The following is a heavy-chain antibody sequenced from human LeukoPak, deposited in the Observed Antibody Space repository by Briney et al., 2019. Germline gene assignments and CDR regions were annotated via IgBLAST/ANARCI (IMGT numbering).Heavy chain of an antibody. CDR2: TYYRSKWYN. D-gene: IGHD6-13*01. CDR3: ARERVQQLAPNYYYYYGMDV. Sequence: SQTLSLTCAISGDSVSSYSAAWNWIRQSPSRALEWLRRTYYRSKWYNDYAVSVKSRITINPDTSKNQYSLQLNSVTPEDTAVYYCARERVQQLAPNYYYYYGMDVWGQGTTVTVSS. J-gene: IGHJ6*02. CDR1: GDSVSSYSAA. V-gene: IGHV6-1*01.